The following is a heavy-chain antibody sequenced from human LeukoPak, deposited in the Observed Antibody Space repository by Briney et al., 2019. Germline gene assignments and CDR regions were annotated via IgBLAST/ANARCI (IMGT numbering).Heavy chain of an antibody. Sequence: GASVKVSCKASGYTFTSYDINWVRQATGQGLEWMGWMNPNSGNTGYAQKFQGRVTMTRNTSISTAYMELSSLRSEDTAVYYCARVRSGYYYYYMDVWGKGTTVTVSS. V-gene: IGHV1-8*01. CDR2: MNPNSGNT. J-gene: IGHJ6*03. CDR1: GYTFTSYD. CDR3: ARVRSGYYYYYMDV.